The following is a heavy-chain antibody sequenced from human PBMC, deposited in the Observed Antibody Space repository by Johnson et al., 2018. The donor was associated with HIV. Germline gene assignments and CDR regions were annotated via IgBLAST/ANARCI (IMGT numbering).Heavy chain of an antibody. Sequence: EQLVESGGGVVQPGKSLTLSCVGSGLSFSNFVIHWVRQAPGTGPEWVAVISFDGNLIKYADSVKGRFTIYRDNAKKALYLQMNSLNTEDTAVYYCARVGQQSNAFDIWGQGTMVTVSS. CDR3: ARVGQQSNAFDI. D-gene: IGHD6-13*01. V-gene: IGHV3-33*08. CDR2: ISFDGNLI. J-gene: IGHJ3*02. CDR1: GLSFSNFV.